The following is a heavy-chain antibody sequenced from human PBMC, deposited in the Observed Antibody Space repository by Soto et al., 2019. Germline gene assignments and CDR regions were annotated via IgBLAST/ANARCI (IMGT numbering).Heavy chain of an antibody. Sequence: SVKVSCKASGGTFSTYTISWVRQAPGQGLEWMGRIIPILNSVNYAQKFQGRVTITADKTTSTAYMELSSLRSEDTAVYYCARGRRDDDSNGYYNYFDYWGQVTLVTVSS. CDR1: GGTFSTYT. V-gene: IGHV1-69*08. CDR2: IIPILNSV. CDR3: ARGRRDDDSNGYYNYFDY. J-gene: IGHJ4*02. D-gene: IGHD3-22*01.